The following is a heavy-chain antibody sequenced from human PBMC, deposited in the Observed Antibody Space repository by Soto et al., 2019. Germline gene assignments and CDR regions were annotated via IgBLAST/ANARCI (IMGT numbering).Heavy chain of an antibody. CDR3: ARAFAGFGAYWYFDL. Sequence: TETLSLTCTVSGGSITDYYWSWIRQPPGKALEWIGYGYHSVSIHYNPSLKTRVTISVDTSENQFSLRLSSVTAADTAVYYCARAFAGFGAYWYFDLWGRGTLVTVSS. D-gene: IGHD3-16*01. CDR2: GYHSVSI. J-gene: IGHJ2*01. V-gene: IGHV4-59*01. CDR1: GGSITDYY.